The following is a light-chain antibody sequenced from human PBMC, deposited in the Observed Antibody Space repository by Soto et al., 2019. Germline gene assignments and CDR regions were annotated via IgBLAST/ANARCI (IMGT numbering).Light chain of an antibody. CDR2: EVY. J-gene: IGLJ1*01. CDR1: SSDVGGYDH. Sequence: QSVLTQRPAASGSLGQSVTISCTGTSSDVGGYDHVSWYQHHPGKAPKLMIFEVYKRPSGVPDRFSGSKTGNTASLTVSGLQAEDEAEYYCCSFAGTNNYVFGPGTKVTVL. V-gene: IGLV2-8*01. CDR3: CSFAGTNNYV.